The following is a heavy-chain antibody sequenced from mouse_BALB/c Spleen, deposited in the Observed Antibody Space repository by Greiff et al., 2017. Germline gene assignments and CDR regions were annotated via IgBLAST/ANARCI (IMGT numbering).Heavy chain of an antibody. D-gene: IGHD1-1*01. V-gene: IGHV1S22*01. CDR3: TSSSSGLYFDY. J-gene: IGHJ2*01. CDR2: IYPGSGST. Sequence: LQQPGSELVRPGASVKLSCKASGYTFTRYWMHWVKQRHGQGLEWIGNIYPGSGSTNYDEKFKSKGTLTVDTSSSTAYMHLSSLTSEDSAVYYCTSSSSGLYFDYWGQGTTLTVSS. CDR1: GYTFTRYW.